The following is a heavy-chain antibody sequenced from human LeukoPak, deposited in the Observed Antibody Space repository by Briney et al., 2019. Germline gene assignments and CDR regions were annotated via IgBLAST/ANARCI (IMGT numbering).Heavy chain of an antibody. Sequence: ASVKVSCKVSGYTLTELSMHWVRQAPGKGLEWMGGFDPEDGETIYAQKFQGRVTMTEDISTDTAYMELSSLRSEDTAVYYCATSRQWLVLPVSWGQGTLVTVSS. V-gene: IGHV1-24*01. D-gene: IGHD6-19*01. CDR3: ATSRQWLVLPVS. J-gene: IGHJ5*02. CDR1: GYTLTELS. CDR2: FDPEDGET.